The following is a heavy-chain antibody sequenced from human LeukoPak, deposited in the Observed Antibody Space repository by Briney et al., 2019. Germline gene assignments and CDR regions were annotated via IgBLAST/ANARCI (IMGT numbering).Heavy chain of an antibody. CDR3: ARGQSAFDI. J-gene: IGHJ3*02. CDR1: GGSISSYY. CDR2: IYYSGST. V-gene: IGHV4-59*01. Sequence: SETLSLTCTVSGGSISSYYWTWIRQSPGKGLEWIGSIYYSGSTNYNPSLKSRVTISVDTSKNQFSLKVSPVTAADTAVYYCARGQSAFDIWGQETMVTVSS.